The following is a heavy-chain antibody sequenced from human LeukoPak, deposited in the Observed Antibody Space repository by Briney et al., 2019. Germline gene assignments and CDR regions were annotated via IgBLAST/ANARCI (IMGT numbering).Heavy chain of an antibody. CDR1: GFIFSRYD. CDR3: ARDPATVTSHFDY. CDR2: IWHDGSKT. Sequence: GGSLRLSCVASGFIFSRYDMHWVRQAPGKGLEWVALIWHDGSKTHYADSVKGRFTISRDDSKSTLYVQMNSLRVEDTAVYYCARDPATVTSHFDYWGQGALVTVSS. D-gene: IGHD4-17*01. J-gene: IGHJ4*02. V-gene: IGHV3-33*01.